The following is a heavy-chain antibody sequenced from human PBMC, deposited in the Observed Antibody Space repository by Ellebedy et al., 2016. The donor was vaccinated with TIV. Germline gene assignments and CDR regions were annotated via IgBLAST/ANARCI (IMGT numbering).Heavy chain of an antibody. Sequence: MPSETLSLTCTVSGGSMISNDHYRSWVRQPPGKGLEWIGYIYYSGTTYYNPSLKHRLTMSVDKSKSQVSLKLTSVTATDTAVYYCARGGGDRPHALDVWGQGTTVNVSS. J-gene: IGHJ3*01. V-gene: IGHV4-30-4*01. D-gene: IGHD3-10*01. CDR3: ARGGGDRPHALDV. CDR1: GGSMISNDHY. CDR2: IYYSGTT.